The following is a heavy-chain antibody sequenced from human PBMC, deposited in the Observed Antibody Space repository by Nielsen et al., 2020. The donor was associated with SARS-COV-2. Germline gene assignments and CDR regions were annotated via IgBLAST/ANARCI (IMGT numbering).Heavy chain of an antibody. D-gene: IGHD3-16*02. V-gene: IGHV3-23*01. CDR2: ISHSGGST. CDR3: VGHNRSESLYCHMAA. J-gene: IGHJ6*02. CDR1: GFTFSNFA. Sequence: GESLKISCAASGFTFSNFAMSWVRQGPRKGLEWVAGISHSGGSTFHTDPVKGRFMISRDNFKRTLYLQMDSLRADDTAIYYCVGHNRSESLYCHMAAWGQGTTVTVSS.